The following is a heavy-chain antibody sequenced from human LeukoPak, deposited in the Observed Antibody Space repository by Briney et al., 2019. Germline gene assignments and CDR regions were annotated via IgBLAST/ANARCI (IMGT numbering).Heavy chain of an antibody. Sequence: ASVKVSCKTSGYAFTSYGISWVRQAPGQGPEWMAWISPHNGKTDYAQKLQGRVTMTTDTSTSTAYMELRSLRSDDTAVYYCARGEGIHYGSGSQTFDYWGQGTLVTVSS. V-gene: IGHV1-18*01. CDR3: ARGEGIHYGSGSQTFDY. CDR2: ISPHNGKT. J-gene: IGHJ4*02. CDR1: GYAFTSYG. D-gene: IGHD3-10*01.